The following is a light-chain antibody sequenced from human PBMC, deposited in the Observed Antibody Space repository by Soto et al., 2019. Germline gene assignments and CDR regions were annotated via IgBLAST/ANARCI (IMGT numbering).Light chain of an antibody. J-gene: IGKJ1*01. CDR2: KAS. CDR3: QQDNSYWT. CDR1: QSISSW. V-gene: IGKV1-5*03. Sequence: DIQMTQSPSTLSASVGDRVTITCRASQSISSWLAWYQQKPGKAPKLLIYKASSLESGVPSRFSGREDGTAFSLSISSLQPDDVATYYCQQDNSYWTFGQGTKVEIK.